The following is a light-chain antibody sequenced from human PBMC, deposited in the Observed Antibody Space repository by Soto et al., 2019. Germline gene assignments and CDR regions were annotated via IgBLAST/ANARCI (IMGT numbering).Light chain of an antibody. J-gene: IGLJ2*01. CDR1: SSDVGSYNL. Sequence: HSALTQPASVSGSPGQSITISCTGTSSDVGSYNLVSWYQRHPGKAPKLLIYEGSKRPSGVSNRLSGSKSGNTASLTISGLQAEDEADYFCCSYAGTATFVAFGGGTKLTVL. CDR2: EGS. CDR3: CSYAGTATFVA. V-gene: IGLV2-23*01.